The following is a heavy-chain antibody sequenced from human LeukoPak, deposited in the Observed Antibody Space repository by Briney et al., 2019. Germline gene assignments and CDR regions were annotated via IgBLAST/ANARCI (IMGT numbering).Heavy chain of an antibody. CDR1: GYTFTNYG. D-gene: IGHD3-10*01. CDR2: INPKSGGT. V-gene: IGHV1-2*02. Sequence: GASVKVSCKASGYTFTNYGISWVRQAPGQGLEWMGWINPKSGGTYSPQNFQGRVSMTRDTSISTAYMDLSSLRSDDTAVYYCARVLVVRGLINWFDPWGQGTLVTVSS. CDR3: ARVLVVRGLINWFDP. J-gene: IGHJ5*02.